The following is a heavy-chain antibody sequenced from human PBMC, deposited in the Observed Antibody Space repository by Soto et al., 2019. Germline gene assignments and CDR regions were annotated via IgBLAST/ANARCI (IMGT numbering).Heavy chain of an antibody. CDR2: TSNSGSA. J-gene: IGHJ4*02. V-gene: IGHV4-61*03. CDR3: ARVRWLSEYDMLTGYYIFDQ. Sequence: QVQLQESGPGLVKPSETLSLTCTVSGGSVNSGPAYWSWIRQPPGKGLEWIGYTSNSGSAKYNPSLKSRVTITTDTSTNHFSLQLPSVTAADTAVYYCARVRWLSEYDMLTGYYIFDQWGRGTLVTVSS. CDR1: GGSVNSGPAY. D-gene: IGHD3-9*01.